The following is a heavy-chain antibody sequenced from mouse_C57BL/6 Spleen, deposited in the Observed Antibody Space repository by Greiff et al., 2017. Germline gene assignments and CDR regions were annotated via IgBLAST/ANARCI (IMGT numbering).Heavy chain of an antibody. CDR3: ARQTSLLYFDY. D-gene: IGHD1-1*01. V-gene: IGHV5-12*01. CDR2: ISNGGGST. J-gene: IGHJ2*01. CDR1: GFTFSDYY. Sequence: EVKLVESGGGLVQPGGSLKLSCAASGFTFSDYYMYWVRQTPEKRLEWVAYISNGGGSTYYPDTVKGRFTISRDNAKNTLYLQMSRLKSEDTAMYYCARQTSLLYFDYWGQGTTLTVSS.